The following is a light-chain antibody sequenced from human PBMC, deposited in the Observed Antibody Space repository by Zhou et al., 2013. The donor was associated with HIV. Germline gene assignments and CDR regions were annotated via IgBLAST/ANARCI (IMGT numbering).Light chain of an antibody. CDR3: QYYGSSPQAT. CDR1: QSIRSDF. V-gene: IGKV3-20*01. J-gene: IGKJ2*01. CDR2: GTS. Sequence: EFVMTQSPDTLSLSSGERATLSCRASQSIRSDFLAWYQHKAGQAPRLLIYGTSHRATGIPERFSGSGSGTDFTLTISRLEPEDFAVYYCQYYGSSPQATFGQGTILESK.